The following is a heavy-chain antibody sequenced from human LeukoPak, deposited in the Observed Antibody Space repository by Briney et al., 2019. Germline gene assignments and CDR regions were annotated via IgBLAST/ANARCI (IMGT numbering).Heavy chain of an antibody. CDR3: ARGGIGNDFDY. CDR2: INSDGSRT. V-gene: IGHV3-74*01. Sequence: GGSLRLSCAASGFTLSNHWMHWVRQAPGKGLMWVSRINSDGSRTSYADSVKGRFTISRDNAKNTLYLQMNSVRAEDTAVYYCARGGIGNDFDYWGQGTLVTVSS. J-gene: IGHJ4*02. D-gene: IGHD1-1*01. CDR1: GFTLSNHW.